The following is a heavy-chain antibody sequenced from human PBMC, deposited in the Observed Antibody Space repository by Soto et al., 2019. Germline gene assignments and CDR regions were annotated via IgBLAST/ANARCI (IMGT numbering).Heavy chain of an antibody. J-gene: IGHJ4*02. CDR1: GYTFTSYA. D-gene: IGHD3-3*01. CDR3: AGGKKGFYCWNGLYLVFDY. V-gene: IGHV1-3*01. CDR2: INAGNGNT. Sequence: ASVKVSCKASGYTFTSYAMHWVRQAPGQRLEWMGWINAGNGNTKYSQKFQGRVTITRDTSASTAYMELSSLRSEDTAVYYCAGGKKGFYCWNGLYLVFDYWGQGTLVTVSS.